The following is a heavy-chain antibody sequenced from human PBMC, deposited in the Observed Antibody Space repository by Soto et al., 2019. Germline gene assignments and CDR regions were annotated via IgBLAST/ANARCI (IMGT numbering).Heavy chain of an antibody. J-gene: IGHJ5*02. V-gene: IGHV3-30*18. Sequence: QMQLVESGGGVVQHGRSLRLSCAASGFSISSYGMHWVRQAPGKGLEWVALISYDGSNKFYADSVKGRFTISRDNSKNTLYLQVNSLRAEDTAVYYCAKDLFSGGSYPNWFDPWGQGTLVTVSS. CDR3: AKDLFSGGSYPNWFDP. CDR1: GFSISSYG. CDR2: ISYDGSNK. D-gene: IGHD1-26*01.